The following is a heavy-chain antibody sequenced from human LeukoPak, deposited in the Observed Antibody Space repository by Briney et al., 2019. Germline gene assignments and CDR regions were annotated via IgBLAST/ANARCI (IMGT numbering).Heavy chain of an antibody. J-gene: IGHJ3*02. D-gene: IGHD3-22*01. CDR2: IYYSGST. Sequence: GSLRLSCAASGFTFSTYAMSWVRQPPGKGLEWIGYIYYSGSTNYNPSLKSRVTISVDTSKNQFSLKLSSVTAADTAVYYCASSALTYYYDSSGYLYAFDIWGQGTMVTVSS. CDR1: GFTFSTYA. V-gene: IGHV4-59*01. CDR3: ASSALTYYYDSSGYLYAFDI.